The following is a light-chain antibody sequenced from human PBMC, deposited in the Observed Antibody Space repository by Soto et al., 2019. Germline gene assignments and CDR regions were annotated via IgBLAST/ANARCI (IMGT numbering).Light chain of an antibody. V-gene: IGKV3-15*01. CDR3: QQYNNWA. CDR1: QSISSN. CDR2: GAF. Sequence: EIVMTQSPATLSVSPGGRATLSCRASQSISSNLAWYQQKPGQAPRLLIYGAFTRATGIPARFSGSGSGTEFTLTISSLQSEDFAVYYCQQYNNWAFGQGTKVEIK. J-gene: IGKJ1*01.